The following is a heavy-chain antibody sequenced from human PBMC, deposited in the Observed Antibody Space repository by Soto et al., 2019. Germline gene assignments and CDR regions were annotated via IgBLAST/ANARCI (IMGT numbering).Heavy chain of an antibody. V-gene: IGHV3-33*08. CDR3: ASSGRNWFDP. CDR2: IWYDGSNK. CDR1: GFTFSSYA. J-gene: IGHJ5*02. Sequence: GGSLRLSCAASGFTFSSYAMSWVRQAPGKGLEWVAVIWYDGSNKYYADSVKGRFTISRDNSKNTLYLQMNSLRAEDTAVYYCASSGRNWFDPWGQGTLVTVSS. D-gene: IGHD1-26*01.